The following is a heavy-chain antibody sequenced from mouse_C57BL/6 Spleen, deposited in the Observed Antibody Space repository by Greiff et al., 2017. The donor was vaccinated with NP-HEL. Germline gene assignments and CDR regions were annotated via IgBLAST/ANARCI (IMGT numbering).Heavy chain of an antibody. J-gene: IGHJ2*01. V-gene: IGHV1-64*01. CDR1: GYTFTSYW. Sequence: QVQLQQPGAELVKPGASVKLSCKASGYTFTSYWMHWVKQRPGQGLEWIGMIHPNSGSTNYNEKFKSKATLTVDKSSSTAYMQLSSLTSEDSAVYYCARGDYDYDDGAFDYWGQGTTLTVSS. D-gene: IGHD2-4*01. CDR2: IHPNSGST. CDR3: ARGDYDYDDGAFDY.